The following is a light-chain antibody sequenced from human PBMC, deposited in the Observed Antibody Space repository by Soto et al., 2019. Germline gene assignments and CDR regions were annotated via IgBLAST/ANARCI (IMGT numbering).Light chain of an antibody. V-gene: IGKV3-20*01. Sequence: EIVLTQSPGTLSLSPGERATLSCRASQRVSSSSYLAWYQKKPGQAPRLLIYGASSRATGIPDRFSGSGSGTDFTLTISRLEPEDFAVYYCQQYGSSLTFGGGTKVEIK. CDR3: QQYGSSLT. CDR2: GAS. J-gene: IGKJ4*01. CDR1: QRVSSSSY.